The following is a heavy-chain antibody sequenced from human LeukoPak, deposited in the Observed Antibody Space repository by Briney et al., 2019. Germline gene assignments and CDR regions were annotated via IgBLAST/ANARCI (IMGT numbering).Heavy chain of an antibody. V-gene: IGHV3-23*01. D-gene: IGHD2-15*01. CDR3: AKERGVVVVAATKYYFDY. CDR2: ICGSGGST. J-gene: IGHJ4*02. CDR1: GFTFSSYA. Sequence: GGSLRLSCAASGFTFSSYAMSWVRQAPGKGLEWVSAICGSGGSTYYADSVKGRFTISRDNSKNTLYLQMNSLRAEDTAVYYCAKERGVVVVAATKYYFDYWGQGTLVTVSS.